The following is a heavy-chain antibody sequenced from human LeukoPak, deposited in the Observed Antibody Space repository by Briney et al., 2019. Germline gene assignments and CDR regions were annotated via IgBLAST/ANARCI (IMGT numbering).Heavy chain of an antibody. D-gene: IGHD2-15*01. CDR1: GFTFSSYA. CDR2: ISGSGGST. V-gene: IGHV3-23*01. CDR3: AKAKYCSGGSCYSSSDY. J-gene: IGHJ4*02. Sequence: GGSLRLSCAASGFTFSSYAMSWVRQAPGKGLEWVSAISGSGGSTYYADSVKGRFTISRDNSKNTLYLQMNSLRAEDTAVYYCAKAKYCSGGSCYSSSDYWGQGTLVTVSS.